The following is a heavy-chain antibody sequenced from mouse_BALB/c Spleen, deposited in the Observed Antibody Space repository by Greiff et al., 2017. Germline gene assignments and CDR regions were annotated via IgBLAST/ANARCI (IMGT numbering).Heavy chain of an antibody. J-gene: IGHJ4*01. CDR1: GFSLTSYG. V-gene: IGHV2-9*02. D-gene: IGHD2-4*01. CDR2: IWAGGST. Sequence: VQLVESGPGLVAPSQSLSITCTVSGFSLTSYGVHWVRQPPGKGLEWLGVIWAGGSTNYNSALMSRLSISKDNSKSQVFLKMNSLQTDDTAMYYCAREGLRRKNAMDYWGQGTSVTVSS. CDR3: AREGLRRKNAMDY.